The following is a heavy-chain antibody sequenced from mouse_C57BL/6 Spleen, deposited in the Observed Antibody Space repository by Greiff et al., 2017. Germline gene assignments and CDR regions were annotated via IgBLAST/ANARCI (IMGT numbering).Heavy chain of an antibody. CDR2: INPSNGGT. J-gene: IGHJ3*01. V-gene: IGHV1-53*01. Sequence: QVQLQPPGAGLVKPGASVKLSCKAFGYTFPRYWMHRVKQRPGQGLEWIGNINPSNGGTNYNEKFKSKATLTVDKSSSTAYMQLSSLTSEDSAVYYCARSGDYDLFAYWGQGTLVTVSA. CDR1: GYTFPRYW. CDR3: ARSGDYDLFAY. D-gene: IGHD2-4*01.